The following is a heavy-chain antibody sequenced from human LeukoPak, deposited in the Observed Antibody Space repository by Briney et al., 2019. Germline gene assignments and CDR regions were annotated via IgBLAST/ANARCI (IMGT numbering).Heavy chain of an antibody. J-gene: IGHJ4*02. V-gene: IGHV1-18*01. CDR2: ISAYNGNT. Sequence: GSVQVSCMGSGYILISYGISWVRPAPGQGLEGMGLISAYNGNTNYAQKLQGRVTMTTDTSTSTAYMELRSLRSDDTAVYYCARESGDLTYYYDSSGYPDYWGQGTLVTVSS. CDR1: GYILISYG. D-gene: IGHD3-22*01. CDR3: ARESGDLTYYYDSSGYPDY.